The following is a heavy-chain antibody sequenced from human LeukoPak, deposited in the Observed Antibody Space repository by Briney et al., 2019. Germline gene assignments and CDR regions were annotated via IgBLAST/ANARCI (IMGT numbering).Heavy chain of an antibody. CDR3: VRRDGYNFDY. CDR1: GFTVSSNY. Sequence: PGGSLRLSCAASGFTVSSNYMSWVRQAPGKGLEWVSVIYSGGSTYYADSVKGRFTISRDNAKNTVYLQMGNLRVEDTAVYYCVRRDGYNFDYWGQGTLVTVSS. CDR2: IYSGGST. D-gene: IGHD5-24*01. J-gene: IGHJ4*02. V-gene: IGHV3-66*01.